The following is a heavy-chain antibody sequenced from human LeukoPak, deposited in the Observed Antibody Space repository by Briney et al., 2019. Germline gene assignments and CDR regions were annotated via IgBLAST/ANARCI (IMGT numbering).Heavy chain of an antibody. D-gene: IGHD3-3*01. Sequence: GGSLRLSCAASGFTFSDYYMSWIRQAPGKGLEWVAVISYDGSNKYYADSVKGRFTISRDNSKNTLYLQMNSLRAEDTAVYYCARDTIFGVVIISLDYWGQGTLVTVSS. CDR3: ARDTIFGVVIISLDY. V-gene: IGHV3-30-3*01. J-gene: IGHJ4*02. CDR1: GFTFSDYY. CDR2: ISYDGSNK.